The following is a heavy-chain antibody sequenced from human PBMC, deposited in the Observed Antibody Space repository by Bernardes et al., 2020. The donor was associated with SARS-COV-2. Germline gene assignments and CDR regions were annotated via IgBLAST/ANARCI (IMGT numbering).Heavy chain of an antibody. D-gene: IGHD6-19*01. Sequence: GGSLRLSCAAPGFTFSSHSMNWVRQAPGKGLEWVSSISSSSSYIYYADSVKGRFTISRDNAKNSLYLQMNSLRAEDTAVYYCARAEYSSGWYHHFDWFDPWGQGTLVTVSS. CDR3: ARAEYSSGWYHHFDWFDP. CDR2: ISSSSSYI. J-gene: IGHJ5*02. CDR1: GFTFSSHS. V-gene: IGHV3-21*01.